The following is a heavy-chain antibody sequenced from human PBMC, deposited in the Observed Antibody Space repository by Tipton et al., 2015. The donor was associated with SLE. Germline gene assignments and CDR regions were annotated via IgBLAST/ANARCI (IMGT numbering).Heavy chain of an antibody. J-gene: IGHJ3*02. V-gene: IGHV1-69*01. D-gene: IGHD3-10*01. Sequence: QLVQSGAEVKKPGSSVKVSCKASGGTFSSYAISWVRQAPGQGLEWMGGIIPIFGTANYAQKFQGRVTITADESTSTAYMELSSLRSEDTAVYYCARAEKDLDSITMVRGVIGAFDTWGQGTMVTVSS. CDR3: ARAEKDLDSITMVRGVIGAFDT. CDR2: IIPIFGTA. CDR1: GGTFSSYA.